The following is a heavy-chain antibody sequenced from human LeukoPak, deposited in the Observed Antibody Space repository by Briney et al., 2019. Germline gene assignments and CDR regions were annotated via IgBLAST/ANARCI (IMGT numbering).Heavy chain of an antibody. V-gene: IGHV3-48*03. CDR3: ARVEQQLVRGC. CDR1: GFTFSSYE. CDR2: ISGTGSTR. Sequence: GGSLRLSCSASGFTFSSYEMNWVRQAPGKGLEWVSYISGTGSTRYYADPVKGRFTISRDNAKNSLYLQMNSLRAEDTALYYCARVEQQLVRGCWGQGTLVTVSS. D-gene: IGHD6-13*01. J-gene: IGHJ4*02.